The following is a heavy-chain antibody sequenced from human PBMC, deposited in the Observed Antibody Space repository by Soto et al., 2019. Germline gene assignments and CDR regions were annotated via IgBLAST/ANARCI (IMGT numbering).Heavy chain of an antibody. CDR1: GFSLSTSGVG. J-gene: IGHJ3*02. CDR2: ICWDDDK. CDR3: AHRLSGVYGDYGGNLFNAFDS. D-gene: IGHD4-17*01. Sequence: QITLKESGPTLVKPTQTLTLTCTFSGFSLSTSGVGVGWIRQPPGKALEWLALICWDDDKRYSPSLNSRLTITKDTSKNQVVRTLSNMDPVDTATYYCAHRLSGVYGDYGGNLFNAFDSWGQGTRVTVSS. V-gene: IGHV2-5*02.